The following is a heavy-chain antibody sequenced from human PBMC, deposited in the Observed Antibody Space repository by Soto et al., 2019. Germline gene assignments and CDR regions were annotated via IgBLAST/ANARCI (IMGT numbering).Heavy chain of an antibody. CDR3: AVLRYFDWLSHYYGMDV. J-gene: IGHJ6*02. Sequence: PGGSLRLSCAASGFTFSSYSMNWVRQAPGKGLEWVSSISSSSSYIYYADSVKGRFTISRDNAKNSLYLQMNSLRAEDTAVYYCAVLRYFDWLSHYYGMDVWGQGTTVTVSS. D-gene: IGHD3-9*01. V-gene: IGHV3-21*01. CDR2: ISSSSSYI. CDR1: GFTFSSYS.